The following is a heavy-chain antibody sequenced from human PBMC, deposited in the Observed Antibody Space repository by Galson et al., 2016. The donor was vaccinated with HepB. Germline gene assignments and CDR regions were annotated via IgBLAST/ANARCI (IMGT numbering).Heavy chain of an antibody. D-gene: IGHD2-15*01. Sequence: CAISGDSVSSNSATWNWIRQSPSRGLEWLGRTYYRSAWLDDYAISVKSRISINPDTSKNRFSLHLSSVTLEDTAVYYCTRERRYCSDGSCYSFDYWGLGILVTVSS. J-gene: IGHJ4*02. CDR3: TRERRYCSDGSCYSFDY. V-gene: IGHV6-1*01. CDR2: TYYRSAWLD. CDR1: GDSVSSNSAT.